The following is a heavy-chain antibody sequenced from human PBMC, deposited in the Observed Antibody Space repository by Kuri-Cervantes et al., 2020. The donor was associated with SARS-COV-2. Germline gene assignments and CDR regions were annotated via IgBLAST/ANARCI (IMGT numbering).Heavy chain of an antibody. CDR1: GSTFSSYA. CDR3: ARDLGVAPDF. D-gene: IGHD3-16*01. Sequence: GGSLRLSCAASGSTFSSYAMSWVRQAPGKGLEWVSCIKGGSGTTYYAASVKGRFTVSRDNAKNTLYLLMSSLRVEDTAMYYCARDLGVAPDFWGQGTQVTVSS. CDR2: IKGGSGTT. V-gene: IGHV3-23*01. J-gene: IGHJ4*02.